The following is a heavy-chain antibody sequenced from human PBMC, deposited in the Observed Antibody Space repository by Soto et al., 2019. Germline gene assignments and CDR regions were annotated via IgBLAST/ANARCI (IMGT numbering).Heavy chain of an antibody. CDR1: GGSFSGYY. CDR2: INHSGST. CDR3: ARGRRDIVVVVAATRDYYFDY. V-gene: IGHV4-34*01. Sequence: SETLSLTCAVYGGSFSGYYWSWIRQPPGKGLEWIGEINHSGSTNYNPSLKSRVTISVDTSKNQFSLKLSSVTAADTAVYYCARGRRDIVVVVAATRDYYFDYWGQGTLVTVSS. J-gene: IGHJ4*02. D-gene: IGHD2-15*01.